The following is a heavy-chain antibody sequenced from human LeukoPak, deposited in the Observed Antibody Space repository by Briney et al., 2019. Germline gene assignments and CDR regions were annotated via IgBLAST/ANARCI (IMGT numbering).Heavy chain of an antibody. CDR1: GFTFTSSA. D-gene: IGHD4-23*01. V-gene: IGHV1-58*02. CDR2: IFVGSGNT. CDR3: AAEGGGGTFDI. J-gene: IGHJ3*02. Sequence: GASVKVSCKASGFTFTSSAMQWVRQARGQGLEWMGWIFVGSGNTNYAQKFQERVTITRDMSTSTAYMELSSLRSEDTAVYYCAAEGGGGTFDIWGQGTMVTVSS.